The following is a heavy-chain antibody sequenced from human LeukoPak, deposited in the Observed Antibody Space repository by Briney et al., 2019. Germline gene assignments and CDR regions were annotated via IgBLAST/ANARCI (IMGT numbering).Heavy chain of an antibody. CDR2: ISYDGNTK. V-gene: IGHV3-30*18. CDR3: AKPGSGWYRVYYFAY. Sequence: PGRSLRLSCAASGFTFSTYGMHWVRQAPGKGLECVAVISYDGNTKYYADSVKGRFTISRDNSKNRLYLQMSSMSAEDTAVYYCAKPGSGWYRVYYFAYWGQGTLVTVSS. J-gene: IGHJ4*02. D-gene: IGHD6-19*01. CDR1: GFTFSTYG.